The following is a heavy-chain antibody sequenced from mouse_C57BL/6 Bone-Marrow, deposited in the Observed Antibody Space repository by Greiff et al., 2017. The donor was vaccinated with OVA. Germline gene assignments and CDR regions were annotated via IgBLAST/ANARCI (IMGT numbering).Heavy chain of an antibody. CDR2: IHPNSGST. CDR1: GYTFTSYW. V-gene: IGHV1-64*01. J-gene: IGHJ4*01. D-gene: IGHD1-1*01. CDR3: ARSRRYCYAMDY. Sequence: QVQLQQPGAELVKPGASVKLSCKASGYTFTSYWMHWVKQRPGQGLEWIGMIHPNSGSTNYNEKFKSKATLTVDKSSRTAYMQLSSLTSEDSAVYYCARSRRYCYAMDYWGQGTSVTVSS.